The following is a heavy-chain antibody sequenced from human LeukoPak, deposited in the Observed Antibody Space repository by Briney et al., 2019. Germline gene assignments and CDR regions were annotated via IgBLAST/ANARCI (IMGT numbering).Heavy chain of an antibody. CDR2: IYYSGST. CDR1: GGSISSYY. D-gene: IGHD5-18*01. Sequence: SETLSLTCTVSGGSISSYYWSWIRQPPGKGLEWIGYIYYSGSTNYNPSLKSRVTISVDTSKNQFSLKLSSVTAADTAVYYCARQRAMGQDYYYYYMDVWGKGTTVTVSS. J-gene: IGHJ6*03. CDR3: ARQRAMGQDYYYYYMDV. V-gene: IGHV4-59*08.